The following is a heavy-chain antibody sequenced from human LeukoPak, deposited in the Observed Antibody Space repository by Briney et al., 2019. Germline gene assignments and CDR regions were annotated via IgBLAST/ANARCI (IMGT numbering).Heavy chain of an antibody. D-gene: IGHD3-22*01. CDR1: GYTFTSYG. J-gene: IGHJ5*02. V-gene: IGHV1-18*01. Sequence: ASVKVPCKASGYTFTSYGISWVRQAPGQGLEWMGWISAYNGNTNYAQKLQGRVTMTTDTSTSTACMELRSLRSDDTAVYYCARSTQYYYDSSGKENWFDPWGQGTLVTVSS. CDR2: ISAYNGNT. CDR3: ARSTQYYYDSSGKENWFDP.